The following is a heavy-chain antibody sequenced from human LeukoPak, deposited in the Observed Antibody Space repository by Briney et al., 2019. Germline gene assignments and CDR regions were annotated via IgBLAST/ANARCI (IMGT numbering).Heavy chain of an antibody. CDR1: GFTFSSYA. Sequence: GGSLRLSCTASGFTFSSYAMSWVRQAPGKGLEWVSAISGSGGSTYYADSVKGRFTISRDNSKNTLYLQMNSLRAEDTAVYYCARVGLGVGSGRKASGFDPWGQGTVVTVSS. CDR3: ARVGLGVGSGRKASGFDP. CDR2: ISGSGGST. V-gene: IGHV3-23*01. D-gene: IGHD3-10*01. J-gene: IGHJ5*02.